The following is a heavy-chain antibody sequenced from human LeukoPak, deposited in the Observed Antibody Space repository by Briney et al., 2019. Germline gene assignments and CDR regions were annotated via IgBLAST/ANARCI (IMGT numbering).Heavy chain of an antibody. V-gene: IGHV4-4*07. CDR3: AIRSRYYYDSSGYLNDAFDI. D-gene: IGHD3-22*01. CDR2: IYTSGST. Sequence: SETLPLTCTVSGGSISSYYWSWIRQPAGKGLEWIGRIYTSGSTNYNPPLKSRVTMSVDTSKNQFSLKLSSVTAADTAVYYCAIRSRYYYDSSGYLNDAFDIWGQGTMVTVSS. CDR1: GGSISSYY. J-gene: IGHJ3*02.